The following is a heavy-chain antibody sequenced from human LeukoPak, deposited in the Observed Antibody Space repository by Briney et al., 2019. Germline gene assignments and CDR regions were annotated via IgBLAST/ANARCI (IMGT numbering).Heavy chain of an antibody. V-gene: IGHV3-30*02. J-gene: IGHJ4*02. CDR2: IRYDGSNK. CDR1: GFTFSSYG. CDR3: ARPYYDNSGYSFDY. D-gene: IGHD3-22*01. Sequence: GGSLRLSCAASGFTFSSYGMHWVRQAPGKGLEWVAFIRYDGSNKYYADSVKGRFTISRDNSKNTLYLQMNSLRAEDTAVYYCARPYYDNSGYSFDYWGQGTLVTVSS.